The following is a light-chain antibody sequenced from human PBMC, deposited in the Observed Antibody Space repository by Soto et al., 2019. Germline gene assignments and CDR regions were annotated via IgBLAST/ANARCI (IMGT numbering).Light chain of an antibody. CDR1: NSDVGGSNY. V-gene: IGLV2-14*01. CDR2: DVS. Sequence: QSALTQPTSVSGSPGQSITISCTGTNSDVGGSNYVSWYQQYPDKAPKLMIYDVSNRPSGVSSRFSGSKSGNTASLTISGLQAEDEADYYCSSYTSNSTRVFGTGTKVHRP. J-gene: IGLJ1*01. CDR3: SSYTSNSTRV.